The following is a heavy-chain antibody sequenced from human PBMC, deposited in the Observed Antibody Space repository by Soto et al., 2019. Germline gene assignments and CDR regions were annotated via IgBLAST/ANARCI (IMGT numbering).Heavy chain of an antibody. CDR2: MWFDRSNE. D-gene: IGHD6-6*01. CDR1: GFTLSNYG. Sequence: QVQLVESGVGVVQPGRSLRLSCAASGFTLSNYGMHWVRQAPGKGLEWVAEMWFDRSNEYYAESVRRRFTISRDNSKDMPYLQINSLRSGDTAVYYCARDGLSCSWGRYYGMDVWGLGATVTGSS. V-gene: IGHV3-33*01. CDR3: ARDGLSCSWGRYYGMDV. J-gene: IGHJ6*02.